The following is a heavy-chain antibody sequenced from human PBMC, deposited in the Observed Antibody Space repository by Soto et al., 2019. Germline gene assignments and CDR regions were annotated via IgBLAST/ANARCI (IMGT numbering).Heavy chain of an antibody. V-gene: IGHV3-11*05. D-gene: IGHD6-19*01. CDR2: ISSSSSYT. Sequence: QVQLVESGGGLVKPGGSLRLSCAATGFTFSDYYMSWIRQAPGKGLEWVSYISSSSSYTNYADSVNGRFTISRDNAKNSLYRPMNSLRAEDTAVYYCARTPGGCGGYYFDYWGPGTLVTVAS. CDR1: GFTFSDYY. CDR3: ARTPGGCGGYYFDY. J-gene: IGHJ4*02.